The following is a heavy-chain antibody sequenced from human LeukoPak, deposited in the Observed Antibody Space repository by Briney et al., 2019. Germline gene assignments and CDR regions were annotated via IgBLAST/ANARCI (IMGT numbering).Heavy chain of an antibody. J-gene: IGHJ6*03. CDR2: IYYSGST. D-gene: IGHD6-6*01. V-gene: IGHV4-39*01. Sequence: NSSETLSLTRTVSGGSISSSSYYWGWIRQPPGKGLECIGSIYYSGSTYYNPSLKSRVTISVDTSKNQFSLKLSSVTAADTAVYYCARLPEYSSSVGDYYYYMDVWGKGTTVTVSS. CDR3: ARLPEYSSSVGDYYYYMDV. CDR1: GGSISSSSYY.